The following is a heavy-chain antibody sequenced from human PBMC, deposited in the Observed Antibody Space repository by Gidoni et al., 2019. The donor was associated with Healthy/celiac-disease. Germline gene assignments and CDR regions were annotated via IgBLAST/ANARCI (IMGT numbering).Heavy chain of an antibody. Sequence: QLQLVQSGAEVKKPGSSVKVSCKASGGTFSSYAISWVRQAPGQGLEWMGGIIPIFGTANYAQKFQGRVTITADESTSTAYMELSSLRSEDTAVYYCARERLYCSGGSCYSYYFDYWGQGTLVTVSS. CDR3: ARERLYCSGGSCYSYYFDY. CDR1: GGTFSSYA. V-gene: IGHV1-69*01. J-gene: IGHJ4*02. D-gene: IGHD2-15*01. CDR2: IIPIFGTA.